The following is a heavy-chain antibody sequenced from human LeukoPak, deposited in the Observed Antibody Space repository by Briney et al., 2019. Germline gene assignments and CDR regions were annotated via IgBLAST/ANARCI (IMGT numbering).Heavy chain of an antibody. J-gene: IGHJ4*02. V-gene: IGHV4-39*01. CDR1: GGSISGTSFY. CDR2: IYYSGSA. CDR3: ASPRCYGSGSFCHYFDF. D-gene: IGHD3-10*01. Sequence: PSETLSLTCTVSGGSISGTSFYWGWIRQPPGKGLEWIGSIYYSGSAYYNSSLKSRVTISVDTSKNQFSLKLSSVTAADTAVYYCASPRCYGSGSFCHYFDFWGQGTLVTVSS.